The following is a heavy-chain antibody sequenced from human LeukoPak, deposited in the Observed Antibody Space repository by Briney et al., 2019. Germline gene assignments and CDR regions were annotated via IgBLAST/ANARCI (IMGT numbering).Heavy chain of an antibody. D-gene: IGHD3-9*01. CDR2: IIPILGIA. J-gene: IGHJ4*02. V-gene: IGHV1-69*04. Sequence: SVKVSSKASGGTFSSYASSWVRQAPGQGLEWMGRIIPILGIANYAQKFQGRVTITADKSTSTAYMELSSLRSEDTAVYYCAGILTGYYKDWGQGTLVTVSS. CDR3: AGILTGYYKD. CDR1: GGTFSSYA.